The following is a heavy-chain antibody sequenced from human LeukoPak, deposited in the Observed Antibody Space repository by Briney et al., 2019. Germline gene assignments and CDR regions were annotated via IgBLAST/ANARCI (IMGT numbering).Heavy chain of an antibody. Sequence: ASVKVSRKSSGYTFTSYDINWVRQPTAPGLGWVGWVNPHSGNTGYAHTFQGRVTMTRNTSISTAYMELSSLRSEDTAVYYCARRHCSGGSCYSQNWGQGTLVTVSS. V-gene: IGHV1-8*01. CDR1: GYTFTSYD. D-gene: IGHD2-15*01. J-gene: IGHJ4*02. CDR2: VNPHSGNT. CDR3: ARRHCSGGSCYSQN.